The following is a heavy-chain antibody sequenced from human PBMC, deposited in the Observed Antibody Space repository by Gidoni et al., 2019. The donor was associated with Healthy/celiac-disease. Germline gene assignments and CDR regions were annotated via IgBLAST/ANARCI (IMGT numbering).Heavy chain of an antibody. D-gene: IGHD1-26*01. CDR2: ISYSGST. CDR1: AGSISSYY. Sequence: QVQLQQSGPGLVLPSATLSLTCTVPAGSISSYYWSWIRQPPGKGLEWIGYISYSGSTNYNPSLKSRVTISVDTSKNQFSLKLSSVTAADTAVYYCARGAVGANGMDVWGQGTTVTVSS. J-gene: IGHJ6*02. V-gene: IGHV4-59*01. CDR3: ARGAVGANGMDV.